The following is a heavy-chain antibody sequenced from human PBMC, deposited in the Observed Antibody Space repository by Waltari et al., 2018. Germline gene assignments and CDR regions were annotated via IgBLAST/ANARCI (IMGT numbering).Heavy chain of an antibody. J-gene: IGHJ5*02. CDR1: GGSFSGYY. V-gene: IGHV4-34*01. D-gene: IGHD3-3*01. Sequence: QVQLQQWGAGLLKPSETLSLTCAVYGGSFSGYYWSWIRPPPGKGLEWIGEINHSGSTNYIPYLKSRVTISVDTSKNQFSLKLSAVTAADTAVYYCARGVAYYDFWSGYASTWFDPWGQGTLVTVSS. CDR3: ARGVAYYDFWSGYASTWFDP. CDR2: INHSGST.